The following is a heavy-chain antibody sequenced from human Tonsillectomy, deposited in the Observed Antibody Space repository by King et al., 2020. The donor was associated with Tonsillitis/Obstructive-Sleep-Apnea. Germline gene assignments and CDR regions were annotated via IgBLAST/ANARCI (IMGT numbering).Heavy chain of an antibody. CDR2: IYYNGDT. J-gene: IGHJ4*02. V-gene: IGHV4-59*01. CDR1: GGSISRYY. Sequence: LQLQESGPGLVKPSETLSLTCTVSGGSISRYYWTWIRQPSGKGLEWIGYIYYNGDTNYNPSLRSRVTISVDTSKNHFSLELDSVTAADTAIYYCARLGHCTTSRCVHDYWGQGTLVTVS. CDR3: ARLGHCTTSRCVHDY. D-gene: IGHD2-8*01.